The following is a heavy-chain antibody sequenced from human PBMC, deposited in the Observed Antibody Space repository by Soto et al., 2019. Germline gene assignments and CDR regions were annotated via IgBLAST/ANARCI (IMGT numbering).Heavy chain of an antibody. CDR3: AWDGDYLWRLDYYYGMDV. J-gene: IGHJ6*02. V-gene: IGHV1-69*12. CDR1: GGTFSSYA. Sequence: QVQLVQSGAEVKKPGSSVKVSCKASGGTFSSYAISWVRQAPGQGLEWMGGIIPIFGTANYAQKFQGRVTIPADESTSTAYMELSSLRSEDTAVYYCAWDGDYLWRLDYYYGMDVWGQGTTVTVSS. D-gene: IGHD4-17*01. CDR2: IIPIFGTA.